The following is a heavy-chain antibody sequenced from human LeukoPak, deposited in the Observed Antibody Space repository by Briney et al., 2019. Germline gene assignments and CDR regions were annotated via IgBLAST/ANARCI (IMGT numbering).Heavy chain of an antibody. D-gene: IGHD6-19*01. CDR1: GYTFTSYA. J-gene: IGHJ4*02. Sequence: ASVKVSCKASGYTFTSYAMHWVRQAPGQGLEWMGRINPNSGDTNYAQKFQGRVTMTRDTSISAAYMELSSLTSDDTAVYYCARRAVPGTSPSDYWGQGTLVSVSS. CDR3: ARRAVPGTSPSDY. V-gene: IGHV1-2*06. CDR2: INPNSGDT.